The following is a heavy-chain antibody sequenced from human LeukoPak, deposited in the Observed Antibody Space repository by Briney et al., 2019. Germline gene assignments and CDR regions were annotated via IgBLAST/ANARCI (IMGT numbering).Heavy chain of an antibody. V-gene: IGHV1-8*01. CDR1: GYTFTSYD. Sequence: ASVKVSCTASGYTFTSYDINWVRQATGQGLEWMGWMNPNSGNTGYAQKFQGRVTMTRNTSISTAYMELSSLRSEDTAVYYCARGGTIAARGGNWFDPWGQGTLVTVSS. J-gene: IGHJ5*02. CDR2: MNPNSGNT. D-gene: IGHD6-6*01. CDR3: ARGGTIAARGGNWFDP.